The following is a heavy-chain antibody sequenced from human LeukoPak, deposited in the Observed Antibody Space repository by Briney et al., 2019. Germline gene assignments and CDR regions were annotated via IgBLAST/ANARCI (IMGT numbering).Heavy chain of an antibody. J-gene: IGHJ4*02. CDR3: ASAHSMVRGVDLDY. CDR2: ISSSSSTI. Sequence: GGSLRLSCAASGFTFSSYAMSWVRQAPGKGLEWVSYISSSSSTIYYADSVKGRFTISRDNAKNSLYLQMNSLRAEDTAVYYCASAHSMVRGVDLDYWGQGTLVTVSS. V-gene: IGHV3-48*01. CDR1: GFTFSSYA. D-gene: IGHD3-10*01.